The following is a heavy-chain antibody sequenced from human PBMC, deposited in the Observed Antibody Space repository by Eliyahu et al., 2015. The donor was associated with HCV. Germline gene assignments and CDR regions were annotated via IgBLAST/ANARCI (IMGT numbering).Heavy chain of an antibody. CDR2: IHYSAST. D-gene: IGHD6-19*01. CDR1: GGSITTYY. CDR3: ASGGGGIAVAGTGGWFDP. J-gene: IGHJ5*02. Sequence: QVQLQESGPGLVKPSETLSLTCTVSGGSITTYYWSWIRQPPGKGLEWIGYIHYSASTNXHPSLKSRVTISLDTSKNQFSLNLTSVTAADTAVYYCASGGGGIAVAGTGGWFDPWGQGTLVTVSS. V-gene: IGHV4-59*01.